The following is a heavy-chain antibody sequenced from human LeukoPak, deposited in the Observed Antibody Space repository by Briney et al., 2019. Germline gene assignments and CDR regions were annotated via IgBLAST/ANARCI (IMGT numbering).Heavy chain of an antibody. CDR3: AREMSDSSGYPFFDY. V-gene: IGHV4-4*07. CDR1: GGSISGYY. Sequence: SETLSLTCTVSGGSISGYYWTWIRQPAGKGLEWVGRIYTSGSTNYNPSLKSRVTMSVDTSKNQFSLKLSSVTAADTAVYYCAREMSDSSGYPFFDYWGQGTLVTVSS. CDR2: IYTSGST. J-gene: IGHJ4*02. D-gene: IGHD3-22*01.